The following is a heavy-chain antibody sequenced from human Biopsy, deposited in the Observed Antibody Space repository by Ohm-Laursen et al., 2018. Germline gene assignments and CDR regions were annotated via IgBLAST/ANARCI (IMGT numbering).Heavy chain of an antibody. CDR2: IIPILGTV. CDR1: GDTFTTSA. J-gene: IGHJ6*02. D-gene: IGHD3-10*01. V-gene: IGHV1-69*04. Sequence: FSVKVSCKSSGDTFTTSAISWVRQVPGQGLDWMGRIIPILGTVDYGQNFQGRVTIRADTSTTFLELTSLRYDDTAVYYCASGDIGGIGLDVWGLGTTVTISS. CDR3: ASGDIGGIGLDV.